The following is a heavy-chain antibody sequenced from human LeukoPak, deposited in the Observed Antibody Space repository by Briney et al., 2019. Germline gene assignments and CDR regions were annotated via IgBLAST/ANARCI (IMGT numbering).Heavy chain of an antibody. CDR1: GYTFTSYD. J-gene: IGHJ6*02. CDR2: MNPNSGNT. CDR3: ARVEVTLYYYYGMDV. D-gene: IGHD5-18*01. Sequence: ASVKVSCKASGYTFTSYDINWVRQATGQGLEWMGWMNPNSGNTGYAQKFQGRVTMTRNTSISTAYMELSSLRSEDTAVYYCARVEVTLYYYYGMDVWGQGTTVTVSS. V-gene: IGHV1-8*01.